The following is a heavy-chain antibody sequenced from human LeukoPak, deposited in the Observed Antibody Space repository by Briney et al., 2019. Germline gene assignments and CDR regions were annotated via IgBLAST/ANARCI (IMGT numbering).Heavy chain of an antibody. CDR2: IYYSGST. CDR1: GGSISSSSYY. CDR3: ARDHHGDYWFDP. V-gene: IGHV4-39*07. D-gene: IGHD4-17*01. Sequence: PSETLSLTCTVSGGSISSSSYYWGWIRQPPGKGLEWIGSIYYSGSTYYNPSLKSRVTISVDTSKNQFSLKLSSVTAADTAVYYCARDHHGDYWFDPWGQGTLVTVSS. J-gene: IGHJ5*02.